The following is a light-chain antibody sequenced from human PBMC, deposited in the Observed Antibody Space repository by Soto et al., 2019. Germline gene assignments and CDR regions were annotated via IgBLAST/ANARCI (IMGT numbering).Light chain of an antibody. CDR1: PIPLHSKGYNY. V-gene: IGKV2-28*01. CDR2: LGS. Sequence: DMVMTQAPRSLHVTPAQPASISCSASPIPLHSKGYNYLDWSLQKPGQSPQLLLYLGSNRASGVPDRFNGSGSGTDFTLRISRVVSEDVGVYYCMQGLQAPLTFGQGTRLEIK. CDR3: MQGLQAPLT. J-gene: IGKJ5*01.